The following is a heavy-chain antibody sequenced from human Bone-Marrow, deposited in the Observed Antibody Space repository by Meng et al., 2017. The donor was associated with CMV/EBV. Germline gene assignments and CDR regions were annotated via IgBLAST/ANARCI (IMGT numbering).Heavy chain of an antibody. CDR3: ARDPGQGVAISSFDI. V-gene: IGHV3-23*03. CDR1: GFTFSSYA. Sequence: GESLKISCAASGFTFSSYAMSWVRQAPGKGLEWVSVIYSGGSSTYYADSVKGRFTISRDNAKNSLYLQMNSLRAEDTALYYCARDPGQGVAISSFDIWGQGTMVTVSS. D-gene: IGHD2-2*02. J-gene: IGHJ3*02. CDR2: IYSGGSST.